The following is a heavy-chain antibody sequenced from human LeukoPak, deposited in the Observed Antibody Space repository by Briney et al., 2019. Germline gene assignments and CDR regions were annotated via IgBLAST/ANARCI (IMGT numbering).Heavy chain of an antibody. V-gene: IGHV4-39*07. CDR1: GGSISGSGYY. D-gene: IGHD3-10*01. CDR3: ARAGRNYGSGSYYKGWFDP. CDR2: IYYSGST. J-gene: IGHJ5*02. Sequence: SETLSLTCTVSGGSISGSGYYWGWIRQPPGKGLEWIGSIYYSGSTYYNPSLKSRVTISVDTSKNQFSLKLSSVTAADTAVYYCARAGRNYGSGSYYKGWFDPWGQGTLVTVSS.